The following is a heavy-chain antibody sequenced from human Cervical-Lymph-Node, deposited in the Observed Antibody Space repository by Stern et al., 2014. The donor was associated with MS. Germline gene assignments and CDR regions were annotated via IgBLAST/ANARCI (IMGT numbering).Heavy chain of an antibody. D-gene: IGHD3-10*01. Sequence: VQLVQSGGGLAQPGRSLRLSCAASGFTFDEYAMHWVRQVPGKGLEWVSGISWNSISIGYADSVKGRFTISRDNAKNSLYLQMNSLRAEDTALYYCAKDSLVRDYYYSGMDVWGQGTTVTVSS. CDR3: AKDSLVRDYYYSGMDV. CDR2: ISWNSISI. V-gene: IGHV3-9*01. CDR1: GFTFDEYA. J-gene: IGHJ6*02.